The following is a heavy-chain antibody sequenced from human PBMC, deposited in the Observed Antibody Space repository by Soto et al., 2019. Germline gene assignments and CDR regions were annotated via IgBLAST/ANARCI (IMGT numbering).Heavy chain of an antibody. CDR1: GFTFSSYA. V-gene: IGHV3-23*01. D-gene: IGHD3-10*01. CDR2: ISGSGGST. CDR3: AKRPHTGLDYYYYMDV. Sequence: GGSLRLSCAASGFTFSSYAMSWVRQAPGKGLEWVSVISGSGGSTYYADSVKGRFTISRDNSRNTLYLQMNSLRAEDTAVYYCAKRPHTGLDYYYYMDVWGKGTTVTVSS. J-gene: IGHJ6*03.